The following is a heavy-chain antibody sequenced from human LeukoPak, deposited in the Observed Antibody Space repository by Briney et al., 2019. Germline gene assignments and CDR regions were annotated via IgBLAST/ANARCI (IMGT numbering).Heavy chain of an antibody. Sequence: RASVKVSCKASGGTFSSYAISWVRQAPGQGLEWMGGIIPIFGTANYAQKFQGRVTITADESTSTAYMELSSLRSEDTAVYYCARGGGRFYDILTGYYTPYFDYWGQGTLVTVSS. D-gene: IGHD3-9*01. CDR2: IIPIFGTA. V-gene: IGHV1-69*13. CDR3: ARGGGRFYDILTGYYTPYFDY. J-gene: IGHJ4*02. CDR1: GGTFSSYA.